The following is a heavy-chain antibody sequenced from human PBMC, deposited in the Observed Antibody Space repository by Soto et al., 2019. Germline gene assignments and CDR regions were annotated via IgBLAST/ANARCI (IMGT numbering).Heavy chain of an antibody. D-gene: IGHD3-3*01. Sequence: SETLSLTCAVYGGSFHGYYWSWIRQPPGKGLGWIGEINHSGSTSYNPSLKSRVTISVDTSKNQFSLKLSSVTAADTAVYYCAIGATYYDFWSGSKYNWFDPWGQGTLVTVSS. CDR2: INHSGST. V-gene: IGHV4-34*01. CDR1: GGSFHGYY. J-gene: IGHJ5*02. CDR3: AIGATYYDFWSGSKYNWFDP.